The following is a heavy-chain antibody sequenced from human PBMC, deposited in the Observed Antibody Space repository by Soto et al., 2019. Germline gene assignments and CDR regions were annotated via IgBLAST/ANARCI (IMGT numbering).Heavy chain of an antibody. CDR2: ISYDGSNK. Sequence: LGGSLRLSCAASGFTFSSYGMHWGRQAPGKGLEWVAVISYDGSNKYYADSVKGRFTISRDNSKNTLYLQMNSLRAEDTAVYYCAKSGIQLWEYWYFDLWGRGTLVTVSS. V-gene: IGHV3-30*18. CDR1: GFTFSSYG. J-gene: IGHJ2*01. D-gene: IGHD5-18*01. CDR3: AKSGIQLWEYWYFDL.